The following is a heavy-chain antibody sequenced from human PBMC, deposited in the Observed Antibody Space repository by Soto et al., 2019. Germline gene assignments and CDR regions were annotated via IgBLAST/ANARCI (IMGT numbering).Heavy chain of an antibody. D-gene: IGHD6-6*01. CDR2: ISGSGGST. J-gene: IGHJ4*02. CDR3: AKNWDTTFSSSSH. CDR1: GFTFTTYA. Sequence: EVQLLESGGGLVQPGGSLRLSCAASGFTFTTYAMSWVRQAPGKGLEWVSAISGSGGSTYYTDSVKGRFTISRDNSKNTLSLQMNRLRAEDTAVYYCAKNWDTTFSSSSHWGQGTLVTVSS. V-gene: IGHV3-23*01.